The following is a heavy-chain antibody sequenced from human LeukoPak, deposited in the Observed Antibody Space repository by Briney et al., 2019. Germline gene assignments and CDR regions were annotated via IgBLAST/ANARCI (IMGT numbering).Heavy chain of an antibody. CDR1: GGSISTYY. D-gene: IGHD3-3*02. Sequence: SGTLSLTCTVSGGSISTYYWSWIPQPPGNGLEWIGYIFHSGATNYSPSLRSRVTMSVDTSKNQFSLRLRSVTAADTAVYFCARDASLGPFDSWGQGIQVTVSS. CDR2: IFHSGAT. J-gene: IGHJ4*02. V-gene: IGHV4-59*01. CDR3: ARDASLGPFDS.